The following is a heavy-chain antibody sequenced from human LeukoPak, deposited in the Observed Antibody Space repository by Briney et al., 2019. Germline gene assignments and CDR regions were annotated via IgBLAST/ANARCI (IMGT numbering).Heavy chain of an antibody. V-gene: IGHV1-18*01. Sequence: ASVKVSCKASGYTFTTYGITWVRQAPGQGFQWMGWISALNGDTNYARMFQGRITLTTDTSTTTSYLELRSLRSGDTAVYFCARDDGGGSGSWFGPWGQGSLVTVSS. D-gene: IGHD2-15*01. J-gene: IGHJ5*01. CDR1: GYTFTTYG. CDR3: ARDDGGGSGSWFGP. CDR2: ISALNGDT.